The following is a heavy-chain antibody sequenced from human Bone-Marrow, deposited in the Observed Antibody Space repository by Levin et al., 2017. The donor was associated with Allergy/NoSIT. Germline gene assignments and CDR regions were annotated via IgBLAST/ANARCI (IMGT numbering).Heavy chain of an antibody. V-gene: IGHV3-66*01. CDR1: GLTVTNNY. J-gene: IGHJ6*03. CDR2: MFSGGTT. D-gene: IGHD3-9*01. Sequence: GGSLRLSCSASGLTVTNNYMTWVRQPPGKGLEWVSLMFSGGTTYYTDSVKGRFTISRDSSKNILYLQMTGLRADDTAVYFCARTIYDIMTTYMDVWGKGTMVTVSS. CDR3: ARTIYDIMTTYMDV.